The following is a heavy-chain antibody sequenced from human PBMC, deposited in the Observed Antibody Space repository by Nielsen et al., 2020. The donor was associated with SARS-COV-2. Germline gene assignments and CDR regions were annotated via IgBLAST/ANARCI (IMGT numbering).Heavy chain of an antibody. D-gene: IGHD3-10*01. CDR3: ARGREYYYGSGSYVFGY. CDR1: GYTFTSYD. V-gene: IGHV1-8*01. J-gene: IGHJ4*02. CDR2: MNPNSGNT. Sequence: ASVKVFCKASGYTFTSYDINWVRQATGQGLEWMGWMNPNSGNTGYAQKFQGRVTMTRNTSISTAYMELSSLRSEDTAVYYCARGREYYYGSGSYVFGYWGQGTLVTVSS.